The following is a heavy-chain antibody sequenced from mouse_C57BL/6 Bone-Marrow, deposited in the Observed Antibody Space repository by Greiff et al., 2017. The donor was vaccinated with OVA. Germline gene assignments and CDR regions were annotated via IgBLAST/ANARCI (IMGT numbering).Heavy chain of an antibody. D-gene: IGHD3-2*02. Sequence: EVKLVESGAELVRPGASVKLSCTASGFNIKDDYMHWVKQRPEQGLEWIGWIDPENGDTEYASKFQGKATITADTSSNTAYLQLSSLTSEDTAVYYCTTSGDAMDYWGQGTSVTVSS. CDR2: IDPENGDT. J-gene: IGHJ4*01. CDR3: TTSGDAMDY. CDR1: GFNIKDDY. V-gene: IGHV14-4*01.